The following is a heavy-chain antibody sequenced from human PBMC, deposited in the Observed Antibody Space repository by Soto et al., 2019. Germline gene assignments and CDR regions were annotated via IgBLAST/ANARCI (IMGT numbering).Heavy chain of an antibody. CDR1: GYLFIGYY. Sequence: ASVKVSCKASGYLFIGYYIHWVRQAPGQGLEWMGWINPNSGGTNYAQKFQGRVTMTRDTSISTVSMDLSSLRSDDTAVYYCARAFCSTITCYGWFDPWGQGTLVTVSS. CDR2: INPNSGGT. J-gene: IGHJ5*02. V-gene: IGHV1-2*02. D-gene: IGHD3-3*01. CDR3: ARAFCSTITCYGWFDP.